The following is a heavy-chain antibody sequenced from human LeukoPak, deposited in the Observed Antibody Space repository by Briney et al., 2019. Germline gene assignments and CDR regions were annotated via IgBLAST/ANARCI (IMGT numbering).Heavy chain of an antibody. Sequence: GGALRLSCAASGFTFSDYYMRWIRQAPGKGPGWVSYISSSGSTIYYADSVKGRFPISRDNAKNSLYLQMNSLRAEDTAVYYCARDRAQLGIYYYYYYYMDVWGKGATVTVSS. CDR3: ARDRAQLGIYYYYYYYMDV. CDR2: ISSSGSTI. CDR1: GFTFSDYY. V-gene: IGHV3-11*04. D-gene: IGHD6-6*01. J-gene: IGHJ6*03.